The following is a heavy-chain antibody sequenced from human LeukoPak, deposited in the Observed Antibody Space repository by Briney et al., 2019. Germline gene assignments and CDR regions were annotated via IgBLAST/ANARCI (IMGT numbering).Heavy chain of an antibody. Sequence: SETLSLTCTVSGGSISSSSYYWSWIRQPPGKGLEWIGYIYYSGSTNYNPSLKSRVTISVDTSKNQFSLNLSSVTAADTAVYYCVRILNYYHSSGLDYWGQGTLVTVSS. V-gene: IGHV4-61*05. CDR2: IYYSGST. D-gene: IGHD3-22*01. CDR3: VRILNYYHSSGLDY. J-gene: IGHJ4*02. CDR1: GGSISSSSYY.